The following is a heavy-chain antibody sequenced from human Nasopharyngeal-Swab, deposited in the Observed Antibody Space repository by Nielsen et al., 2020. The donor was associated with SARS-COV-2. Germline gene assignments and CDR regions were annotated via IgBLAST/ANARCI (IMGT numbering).Heavy chain of an antibody. D-gene: IGHD3-10*02. Sequence: WVGQAPGQGLEWMGGFDPEDGETIYAQKFQGRVTMTEDTSTDTAYMELSSLRSEDTAVYYCATDLSGGPGQHWGQGTLVTASS. V-gene: IGHV1-24*01. J-gene: IGHJ1*01. CDR3: ATDLSGGPGQH. CDR2: FDPEDGET.